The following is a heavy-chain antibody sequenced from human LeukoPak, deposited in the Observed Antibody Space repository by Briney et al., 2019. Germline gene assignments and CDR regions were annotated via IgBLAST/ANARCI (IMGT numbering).Heavy chain of an antibody. V-gene: IGHV3-23*01. D-gene: IGHD3-22*01. CDR2: ISGSGGST. CDR1: GFTFSSYA. Sequence: GGSLRLSCAASGFTFSSYAMSWVRQAPGKGLEWVSAISGSGGSTYYVDSVKGRFTISRDNSKNTLYLQMNSLRAEDTAVYYCAKGTHYYDSSGLDAFDIWGQGTMVTVSS. J-gene: IGHJ3*02. CDR3: AKGTHYYDSSGLDAFDI.